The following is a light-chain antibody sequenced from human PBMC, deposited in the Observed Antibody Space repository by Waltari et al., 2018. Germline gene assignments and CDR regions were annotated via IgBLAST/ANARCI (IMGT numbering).Light chain of an antibody. Sequence: DIQMTQSPSTLSASVGDRVTITCRASQSISSWLAWYQQKPGKAPKLLIYKASSLESGVPSRFSGSGHGTDFSFTISSLQPEDIGTYYCQQYHHLPLTFAGGTKVAVK. CDR3: QQYHHLPLT. V-gene: IGKV1-5*03. CDR1: QSISSW. CDR2: KAS. J-gene: IGKJ4*01.